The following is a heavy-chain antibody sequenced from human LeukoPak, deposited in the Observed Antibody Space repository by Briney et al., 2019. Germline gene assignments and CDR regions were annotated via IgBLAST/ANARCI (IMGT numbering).Heavy chain of an antibody. CDR1: GDSIGTYY. D-gene: IGHD6-13*01. CDR3: ARAFGTAAAGYFDY. CDR2: VYYSGST. J-gene: IGHJ4*02. Sequence: SETLSLTCTVSGDSIGTYYWTWIRQPPGKGLEWIGSVYYSGSTNYNPSLKSRVTISVNTSKNQFSLKLSSVTAADTAVYYCARAFGTAAAGYFDYWGQGNLVTVSS. V-gene: IGHV4-59*01.